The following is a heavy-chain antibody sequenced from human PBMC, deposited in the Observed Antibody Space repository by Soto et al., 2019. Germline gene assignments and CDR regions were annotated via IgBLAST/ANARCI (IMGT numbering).Heavy chain of an antibody. CDR2: ISSSSSNI. V-gene: IGHV3-21*01. CDR3: AREDYGDQNYFDY. CDR1: GFTFSSYG. J-gene: IGHJ4*02. D-gene: IGHD4-17*01. Sequence: GGSLRLSCAASGFTFSSYGMNWVRQAPGKGLEWVSSISSSSSNIYYADSVKGRFTISRDKAKNSLYLQMNSLRAEDTAVYYCAREDYGDQNYFDYWGQGTLVTVSS.